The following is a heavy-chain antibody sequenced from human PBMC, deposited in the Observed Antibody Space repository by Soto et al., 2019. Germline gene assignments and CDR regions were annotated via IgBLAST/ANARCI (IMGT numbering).Heavy chain of an antibody. CDR1: GGTFSSYT. D-gene: IGHD3-22*01. V-gene: IGHV1-69*02. CDR3: ASSYDSSGNGPGY. Sequence: QVQLVQSGAEVKKPGSSVKVSCKASGGTFSSYTISWVRQAPGQGLEWMGRIIPILGIANYAQKFQGRVTITADKPTSTAYMELRSLRSEDTAVYYCASSYDSSGNGPGYWGQGTLVTVSS. J-gene: IGHJ4*02. CDR2: IIPILGIA.